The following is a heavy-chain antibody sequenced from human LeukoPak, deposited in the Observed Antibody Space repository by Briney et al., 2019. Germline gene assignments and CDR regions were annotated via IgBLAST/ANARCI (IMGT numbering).Heavy chain of an antibody. J-gene: IGHJ4*02. V-gene: IGHV3-9*01. Sequence: GRSLRLSCAASGFTFDDYAMHWVRQAPGKGLEWVSGISWNSGSIGYADSVKGRFTISRDNAKNSLYLQMNSLRAEDTALYYCAKDRSSGTFDYWGQGILVTVSS. CDR2: ISWNSGSI. D-gene: IGHD3-3*01. CDR1: GFTFDDYA. CDR3: AKDRSSGTFDY.